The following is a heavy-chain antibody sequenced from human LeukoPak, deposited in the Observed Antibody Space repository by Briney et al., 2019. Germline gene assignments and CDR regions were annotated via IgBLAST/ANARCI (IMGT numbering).Heavy chain of an antibody. D-gene: IGHD3-10*01. Sequence: GGPLRLSCAASGFTFSTYAMSWVRVAPGKGLEWVSGISGSGGSTYYADSVKGRFTSSRDNSNNTLYVQMNSLRVEDTAVYYCAKSGGLSGSGRLAMDVWGQGTTVTVSS. J-gene: IGHJ6*02. CDR2: ISGSGGST. V-gene: IGHV3-23*01. CDR1: GFTFSTYA. CDR3: AKSGGLSGSGRLAMDV.